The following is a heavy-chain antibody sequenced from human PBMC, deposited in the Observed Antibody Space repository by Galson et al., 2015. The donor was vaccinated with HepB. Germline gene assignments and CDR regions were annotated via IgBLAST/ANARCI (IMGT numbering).Heavy chain of an antibody. Sequence: SVKVSCKASGYTFTSYGISWVRQAPGQGLEWMGWISAYNGNTNYAQKLQGRVTMTTDTSTSTAYMELRSLRSDDTAVYYCARYNWNDALAYYFDYWGQGTLVTVSS. CDR3: ARYNWNDALAYYFDY. CDR2: ISAYNGNT. CDR1: GYTFTSYG. D-gene: IGHD1-1*01. J-gene: IGHJ4*02. V-gene: IGHV1-18*01.